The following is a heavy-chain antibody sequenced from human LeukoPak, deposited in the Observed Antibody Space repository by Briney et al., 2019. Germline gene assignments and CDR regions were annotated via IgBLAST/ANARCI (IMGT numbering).Heavy chain of an antibody. D-gene: IGHD1-26*01. Sequence: PSETLSLTCAVYGGSFSGYYWSWIRQPPGKGLEWIGEINHSGSTTYNPSLKSRVTISVDTSKNQFSLKLSSVTAADTAVYYCASGGSYHDYWGQGTLVTVSS. CDR3: ASGGSYHDY. V-gene: IGHV4-34*01. CDR1: GGSFSGYY. J-gene: IGHJ4*02. CDR2: INHSGST.